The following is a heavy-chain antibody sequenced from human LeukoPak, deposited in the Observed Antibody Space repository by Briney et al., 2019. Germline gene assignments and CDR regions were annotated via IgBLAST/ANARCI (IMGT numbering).Heavy chain of an antibody. Sequence: GGSLRLSCAASGFTFSSYGMHWVRQAPGKGLEWVAFIRYDGSNKYYADSVKGRFTISRDNAKNTLYLQMNSLRAEDTAVYYCARDPTWIQLWPVDYWGQGTLVTVSS. V-gene: IGHV3-30*02. D-gene: IGHD5-18*01. CDR3: ARDPTWIQLWPVDY. CDR1: GFTFSSYG. CDR2: IRYDGSNK. J-gene: IGHJ4*02.